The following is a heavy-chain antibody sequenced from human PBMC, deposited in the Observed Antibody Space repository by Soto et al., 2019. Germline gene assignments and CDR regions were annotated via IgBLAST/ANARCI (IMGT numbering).Heavy chain of an antibody. CDR3: VRSGYCTNGVCYYGDFDY. Sequence: QVHLVQSGAEVKKPGASVKVSCKASGYTFTNYDINWVRQATGQGLEWMGWMKPNSGNTGYAPKFQGRVTITRNTSMNTAYMELSSLTSEDTAVYYCVRSGYCTNGVCYYGDFDYWGQGTLVTVSS. V-gene: IGHV1-8*01. J-gene: IGHJ4*02. D-gene: IGHD2-8*01. CDR1: GYTFTNYD. CDR2: MKPNSGNT.